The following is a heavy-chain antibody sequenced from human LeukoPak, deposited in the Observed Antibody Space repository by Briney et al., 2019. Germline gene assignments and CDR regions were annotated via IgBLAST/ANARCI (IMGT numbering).Heavy chain of an antibody. CDR1: GFTFSSYW. V-gene: IGHV3-74*01. CDR3: ARVRYGDYGSGNWFDP. D-gene: IGHD4-17*01. CDR2: INSDGSST. Sequence: PGGSLRLSCAASGFTFSSYWMHWVRQAPGKGLVWVSRINSDGSSTSYADSVKGRFTISRDNAKNTLYLQMSSLGAEDTAVYYCARVRYGDYGSGNWFDPWGQGTLVTVSS. J-gene: IGHJ5*02.